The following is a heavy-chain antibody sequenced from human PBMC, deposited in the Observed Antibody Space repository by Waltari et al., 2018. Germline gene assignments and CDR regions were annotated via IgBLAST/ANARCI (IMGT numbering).Heavy chain of an antibody. D-gene: IGHD4-4*01. Sequence: QVQLVQSGAEVKKPGASVKVSCKASGYPFTSYDINWVRQATGQGLEWMGWMNPNSGNTGYAQKFQGRVTMTRNTSISTAYMELSSLRSEDTAVYYCARKRSYTVTTSVYAFDIWGQGTMVTVSS. CDR3: ARKRSYTVTTSVYAFDI. CDR2: MNPNSGNT. V-gene: IGHV1-8*01. CDR1: GYPFTSYD. J-gene: IGHJ3*02.